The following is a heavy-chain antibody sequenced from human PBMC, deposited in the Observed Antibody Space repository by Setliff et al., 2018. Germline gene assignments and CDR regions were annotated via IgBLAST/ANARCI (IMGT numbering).Heavy chain of an antibody. CDR3: ARVTGFFYVDA. D-gene: IGHD3-3*01. J-gene: IGHJ6*03. CDR2: IYTSWST. Sequence: SETLSLTCTVSGGSVGSDFSYWTWIRQPAGKGLEWIGQIYTSWSTNYNPSLKSRVTISLDASKNQFSLRLTSVTAADTAVYYCARVTGFFYVDAWGKGTAVTVSS. CDR1: GGSVGSDFSY. V-gene: IGHV4-61*09.